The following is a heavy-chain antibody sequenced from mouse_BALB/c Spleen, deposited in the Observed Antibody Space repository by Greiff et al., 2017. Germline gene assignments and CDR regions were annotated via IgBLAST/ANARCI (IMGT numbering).Heavy chain of an antibody. CDR2: INPYNGAT. V-gene: IGHV1-31*01. CDR3: ARNWYFDV. Sequence: EVKLMESGPELVKPGASVKISCKASGYSFTGYYMHWVKQSHVKSLEWIGRINPYNGATSYNQNFKDKASLTVDKSSSTAYMELHSLTSEDSAVYYCARNWYFDVWGAGTTVTVSS. CDR1: GYSFTGYY. J-gene: IGHJ1*01.